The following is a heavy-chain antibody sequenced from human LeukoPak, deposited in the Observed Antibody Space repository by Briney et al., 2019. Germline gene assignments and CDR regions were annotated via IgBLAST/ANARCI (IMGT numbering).Heavy chain of an antibody. CDR3: ARCYDYYDSSGAQFDP. J-gene: IGHJ5*02. CDR2: IYSGGST. CDR1: GFTVSSNY. Sequence: GGSLGLSCSASGFTVSSNYMSWVRQAPGKGLEWVSVIYSGGSTYYADSVKGRITMSGDNSKNTLYLQMNSLRAEDTAVYYCARCYDYYDSSGAQFDPSGQGTLATDSS. V-gene: IGHV3-53*01. D-gene: IGHD3-22*01.